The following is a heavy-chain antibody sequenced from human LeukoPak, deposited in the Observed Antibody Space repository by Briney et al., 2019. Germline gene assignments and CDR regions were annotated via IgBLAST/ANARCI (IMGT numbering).Heavy chain of an antibody. J-gene: IGHJ6*02. CDR2: IRSSSSYI. V-gene: IGHV3-21*01. CDR1: GFTFSSYS. D-gene: IGHD6-19*01. CDR3: ARDAVAGAITYYYYGMDV. Sequence: GGSLRLSCAASGFTFSSYSMNWVRQAPGKGLEWVSSIRSSSSYIYYADSVKGRFTISRDNAKNSLYLQMNSLRAEDTAVYYCARDAVAGAITYYYYGMDVWGQGTTVTVSS.